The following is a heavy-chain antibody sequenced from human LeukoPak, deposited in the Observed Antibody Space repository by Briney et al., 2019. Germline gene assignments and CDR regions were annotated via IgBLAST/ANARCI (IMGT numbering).Heavy chain of an antibody. V-gene: IGHV1-18*04. D-gene: IGHD5-12*01. CDR2: ISAYNGNT. J-gene: IGHJ4*02. CDR3: ARDLGYSGYDSVIDY. Sequence: ASVKVSCKASGYTFTSYGISWVRQAPGQGLEWMGWISAYNGNTNYAQKPQGRVTMTTDTSTSTAYMELRSLRSDDTAVYYCARDLGYSGYDSVIDYWGQGTLVTVSS. CDR1: GYTFTSYG.